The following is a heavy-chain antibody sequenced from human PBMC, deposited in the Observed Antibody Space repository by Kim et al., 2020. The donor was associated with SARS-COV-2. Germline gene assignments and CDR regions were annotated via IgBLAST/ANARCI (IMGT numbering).Heavy chain of an antibody. Sequence: VKGRFTSSRDNTKNTLYLQMNSLRAEDTAVYYCAKGPRGYYDSSGQEFDYWGQGTLVTVSS. J-gene: IGHJ4*02. D-gene: IGHD3-22*01. CDR3: AKGPRGYYDSSGQEFDY. V-gene: IGHV3-23*01.